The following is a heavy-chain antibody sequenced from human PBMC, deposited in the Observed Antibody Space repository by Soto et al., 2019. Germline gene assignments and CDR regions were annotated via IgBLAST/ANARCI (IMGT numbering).Heavy chain of an antibody. Sequence: GESLKISCRGSGYSFTSYLIGLGRQMPGKGLERMGIIYPGDSDTIYSPSFQGQVTISADKSISTAYLQWSRLKASDTAMYFCLMLRIRNDGMHVWDPETTVTVSS. CDR2: IYPGDSDT. CDR3: LMLRIRNDGMHV. CDR1: GYSFTSYL. J-gene: IGHJ6*02. V-gene: IGHV5-51*01. D-gene: IGHD1-1*01.